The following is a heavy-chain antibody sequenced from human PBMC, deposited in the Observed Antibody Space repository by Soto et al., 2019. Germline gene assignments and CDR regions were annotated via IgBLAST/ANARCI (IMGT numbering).Heavy chain of an antibody. Sequence: SQTLSLTCAISGDSVSSNSAAWNWIRQSPSRGLEWLGRTYYRSKWYNDYAVSVKSRITINPDTSKNQFSLQLSSVTPADTAVYYCARDTVTTFEDDYYYYGMDVWGQGTTVTVSS. D-gene: IGHD4-4*01. J-gene: IGHJ6*02. CDR3: ARDTVTTFEDDYYYYGMDV. CDR2: TYYRSKWYN. CDR1: GDSVSSNSAA. V-gene: IGHV6-1*01.